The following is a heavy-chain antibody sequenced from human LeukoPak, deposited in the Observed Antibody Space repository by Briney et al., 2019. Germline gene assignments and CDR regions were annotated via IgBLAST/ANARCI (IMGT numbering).Heavy chain of an antibody. CDR3: ARLLRGYSYGYNYYYYYMDV. V-gene: IGHV4-59*01. CDR1: GGSISGNY. D-gene: IGHD5-18*01. J-gene: IGHJ6*03. CDR2: IHYRGKA. Sequence: PSETLSLTCTVSGGSISGNYWTWTRQPPGKGLEWIGQIHYRGKADYNPSLRSRIIISVDTSKNQMFLRLSSVTAADTAVYYCARLLRGYSYGYNYYYYYMDVWGKGTTVTVSS.